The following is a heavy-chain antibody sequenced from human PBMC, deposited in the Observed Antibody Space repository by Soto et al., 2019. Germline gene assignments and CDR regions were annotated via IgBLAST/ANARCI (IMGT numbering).Heavy chain of an antibody. CDR1: GFTFSSSE. Sequence: GGSLRLSCAASGFTFSSSEMNWVRQAPGKGLEWVSYITSSGTAIYYADSVRGRFTISRDNAKNSLYLQMNSLRAEDTAVYYCARVNYDGWGQGTLVTVSS. D-gene: IGHD3-16*01. J-gene: IGHJ4*02. CDR2: ITSSGTAI. CDR3: ARVNYDG. V-gene: IGHV3-48*03.